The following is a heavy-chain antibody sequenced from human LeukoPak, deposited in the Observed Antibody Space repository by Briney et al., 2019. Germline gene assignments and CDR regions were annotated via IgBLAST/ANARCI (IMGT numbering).Heavy chain of an antibody. CDR3: ARDTYYYGSGSYHWFDP. D-gene: IGHD3-10*01. V-gene: IGHV4-59*01. CDR1: GGSISSYC. Sequence: PSETLSLTCTVSGGSISSYCWSWIRQPPGKGLEWIGYIYYSGSTNYNPSLKSRVTISVDTSKNQFSLKLSSVTAADTAVYYCARDTYYYGSGSYHWFDPWGQGTLVTVSS. J-gene: IGHJ5*02. CDR2: IYYSGST.